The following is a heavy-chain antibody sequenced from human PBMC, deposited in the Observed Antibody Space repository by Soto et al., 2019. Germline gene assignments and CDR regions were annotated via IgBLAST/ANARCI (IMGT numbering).Heavy chain of an antibody. J-gene: IGHJ4*02. D-gene: IGHD3-22*01. CDR1: GYSFAGYW. V-gene: IGHV5-10-1*01. CDR3: ARQIYDSDTGPNFQYYFDS. CDR2: IDPSDAQT. Sequence: GESLKISGKGSGYSFAGYWITWVRQKRGKGLEWMGRIDPSDAQTYYSPSFRGHVTISVTKSITTVFLQWSSLRASDTAMYYCARQIYDSDTGPNFQYYFDSWGQGTPVTVSS.